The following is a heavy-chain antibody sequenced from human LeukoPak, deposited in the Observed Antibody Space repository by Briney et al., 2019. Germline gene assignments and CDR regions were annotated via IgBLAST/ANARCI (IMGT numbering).Heavy chain of an antibody. CDR1: GYSISSGYY. CDR3: ARGDDILTGYWIGNWFDP. Sequence: SETLSLTCAVSGYSISSGYYWGWIRQPPGKGLEWIGSIYHSGSTYYNPSLKSRVTISVDTSKNQFSLKLSSVTAADTAVYYCARGDDILTGYWIGNWFDPWGQGTLVTVSS. J-gene: IGHJ5*02. V-gene: IGHV4-38-2*01. D-gene: IGHD3-9*01. CDR2: IYHSGST.